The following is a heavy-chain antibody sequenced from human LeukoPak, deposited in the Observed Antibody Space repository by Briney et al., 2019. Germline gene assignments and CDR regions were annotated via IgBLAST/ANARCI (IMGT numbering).Heavy chain of an antibody. V-gene: IGHV3-23*01. Sequence: GGSLRLSCAASGFTFSNYVMRWVRQAPGKGLEWVSVIIGSGGSTYYADSVKGRFIISGDTSKNTLYLQMNSLRAEDTAVYYCAKDEGDWYFDLWGRGTLVTVSS. CDR2: IIGSGGST. CDR1: GFTFSNYV. J-gene: IGHJ2*01. CDR3: AKDEGDWYFDL.